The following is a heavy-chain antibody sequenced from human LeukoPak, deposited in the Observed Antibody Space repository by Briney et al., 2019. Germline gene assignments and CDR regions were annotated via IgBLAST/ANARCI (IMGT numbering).Heavy chain of an antibody. V-gene: IGHV4-59*01. CDR1: GGSISSYY. CDR2: IYYSGST. Sequence: PSETLSLTCTVSGGSISSYYWSWIRQPPGKGLEWIGYIYYSGSTNYNPSLKSRVTISVDTSKNQFSLKQSSVTAADTAVYYCAREFDDWFDPWGQGTLVTVSS. CDR3: AREFDDWFDP. J-gene: IGHJ5*02.